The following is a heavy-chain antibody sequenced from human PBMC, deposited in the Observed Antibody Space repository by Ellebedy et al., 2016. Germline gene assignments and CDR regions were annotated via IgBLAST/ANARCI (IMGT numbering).Heavy chain of an antibody. D-gene: IGHD3-22*01. CDR2: IKQDGSEK. Sequence: GESLKISXAASGFTFSSYWMSWVRQAPGKGLEWVANIKQDGSEKYYVDSVKGRFTISRDNAKNSLYLQMNSLRAEDTALYYCAKVAYDSSGYYSTQHLDAFDIWGQGTMVTVSS. J-gene: IGHJ3*02. CDR1: GFTFSSYW. CDR3: AKVAYDSSGYYSTQHLDAFDI. V-gene: IGHV3-7*05.